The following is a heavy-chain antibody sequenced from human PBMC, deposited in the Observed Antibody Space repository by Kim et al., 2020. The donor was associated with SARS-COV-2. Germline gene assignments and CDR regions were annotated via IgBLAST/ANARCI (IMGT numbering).Heavy chain of an antibody. CDR2: INHSGST. D-gene: IGHD3-10*01. J-gene: IGHJ4*02. CDR3: ARGRGRLTMVREHPRLDY. CDR1: GGSFSGYY. Sequence: SETLSLTCAVYGGSFSGYYWSWIRQPPGKGLEWIGEINHSGSTNYNPSLKSRVTISVDTSKNQFSLKLSSVTAADTAVYYCARGRGRLTMVREHPRLDYWGQGTLVTVSS. V-gene: IGHV4-34*01.